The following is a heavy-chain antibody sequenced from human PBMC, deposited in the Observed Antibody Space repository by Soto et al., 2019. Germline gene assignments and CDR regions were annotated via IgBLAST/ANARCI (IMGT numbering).Heavy chain of an antibody. CDR2: INPNSGGT. CDR1: GYTFTGYY. J-gene: IGHJ5*02. V-gene: IGHV1-2*04. CDR3: ARRHDLHNLLAS. D-gene: IGHD2-15*01. Sequence: GASVKVSCKASGYTFTGYYMHWVRQAPGQGLEWMGWINPNSGGTNYAQKFQGWVTMTRDTSISTAYMELSRLRSDDTAVYYFARRHDLHNLLASSAQGTPVIVSS.